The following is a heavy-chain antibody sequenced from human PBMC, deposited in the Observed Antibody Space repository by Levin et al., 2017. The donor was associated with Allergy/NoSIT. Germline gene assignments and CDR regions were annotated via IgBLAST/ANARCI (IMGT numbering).Heavy chain of an antibody. Sequence: ASVKVSCKASGYTFTVYYIHWVRQAPGQGLEWMGRINPSSGDTDYAQKFQGRVTMTRDTSISTAYMELSRLGSDDTALYYCVRAYMSSLVVLLDDAFDVWGQGTMVTVSS. J-gene: IGHJ3*01. D-gene: IGHD2-8*02. V-gene: IGHV1-2*06. CDR1: GYTFTVYY. CDR3: VRAYMSSLVVLLDDAFDV. CDR2: INPSSGDT.